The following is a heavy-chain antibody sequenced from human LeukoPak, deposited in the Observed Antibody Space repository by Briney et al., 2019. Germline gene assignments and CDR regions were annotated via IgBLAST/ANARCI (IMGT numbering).Heavy chain of an antibody. CDR2: INWNGGST. CDR1: GFTFDDYG. CDR3: AGDSLDIVVVPAAKYYYYYMDV. D-gene: IGHD2-2*01. V-gene: IGHV3-20*04. J-gene: IGHJ6*03. Sequence: PGGSLRLSCAASGFTFDDYGMSWVRQAPGKGLEWVSGINWNGGSTGYADSVKGRFTISRDNAKNSLYLQMNSLRAEDTALYFCAGDSLDIVVVPAAKYYYYYMDVWGKGTTVTVSS.